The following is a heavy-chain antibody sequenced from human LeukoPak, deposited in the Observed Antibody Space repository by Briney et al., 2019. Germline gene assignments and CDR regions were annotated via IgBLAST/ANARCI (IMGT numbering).Heavy chain of an antibody. V-gene: IGHV3-21*01. J-gene: IGHJ4*02. D-gene: IGHD3-16*01. Sequence: AGGSLRLSCAASGFTFSSYSMNWVRQAPGKGLEWVSSISSSSSYIYYADSVKGRFTISRDNAKNSLYLQMNSLRAEDTAVYYCARMGLSYYFDYWGQGTLVTVSS. CDR3: ARMGLSYYFDY. CDR2: ISSSSSYI. CDR1: GFTFSSYS.